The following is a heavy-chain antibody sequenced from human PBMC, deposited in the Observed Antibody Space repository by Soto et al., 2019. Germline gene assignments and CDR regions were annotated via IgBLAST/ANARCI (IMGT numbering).Heavy chain of an antibody. CDR1: GGSFSGYY. J-gene: IGHJ6*02. V-gene: IGHV4-34*01. CDR2: INHSGST. Sequence: QVQLQQWGAGLLKPSETLSLTCAVYGGSFSGYYWSWIRQPPGKGLEWIGEINHSGSTNYNPSLKRRVTISVDTSKNQVCLKLSSVTAAGTAVYYCARVSGIYYYGMDVWGQGTTVTVSS. D-gene: IGHD3-10*01. CDR3: ARVSGIYYYGMDV.